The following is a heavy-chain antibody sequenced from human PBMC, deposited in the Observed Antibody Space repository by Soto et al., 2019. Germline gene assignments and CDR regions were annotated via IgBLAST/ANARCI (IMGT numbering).Heavy chain of an antibody. CDR2: ISPYSGYT. Sequence: ASVQVSCKGFGYSFMKYGITWVRQAPGQGLEWVGWISPYSGYTHSAQKFHGRLTLTTDTAASTAYMELRILGSADTALYYCAREASVLIPAAQPSRFDSWGQGTLVTVSS. CDR1: GYSFMKYG. CDR3: AREASVLIPAAQPSRFDS. V-gene: IGHV1-18*01. D-gene: IGHD2-2*01. J-gene: IGHJ4*02.